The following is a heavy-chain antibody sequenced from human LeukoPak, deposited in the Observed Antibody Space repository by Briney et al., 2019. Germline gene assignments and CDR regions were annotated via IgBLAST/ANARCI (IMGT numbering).Heavy chain of an antibody. J-gene: IGHJ5*02. D-gene: IGHD3-10*01. Sequence: PSETLSLTCAVSGGSISSSNWWSWVRQPPGKGLEWIGEIYHSGSTNYNPSLKSRVTISVDKSKNQFSLKLSSVTAADTAVYYCARDSFRDYYGSGSYPPWGQGTLVTVSS. V-gene: IGHV4-4*02. CDR2: IYHSGST. CDR3: ARDSFRDYYGSGSYPP. CDR1: GGSISSSNW.